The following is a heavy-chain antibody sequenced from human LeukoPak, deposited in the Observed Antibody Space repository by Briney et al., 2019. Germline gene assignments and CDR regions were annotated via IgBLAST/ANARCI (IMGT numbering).Heavy chain of an antibody. J-gene: IGHJ3*02. V-gene: IGHV4-4*07. CDR1: GGSISGYY. CDR2: VYTSGST. Sequence: PSETLSLTCSVSGGSISGYYWTWIRQPAGKGLEWIGRVYTSGSTHYNPSLKTRLTMSVDTSKDQFSLKLSSVTAADTAVYYCARLITGTTTAFDIWGQGTMVTVSS. D-gene: IGHD1-7*01. CDR3: ARLITGTTTAFDI.